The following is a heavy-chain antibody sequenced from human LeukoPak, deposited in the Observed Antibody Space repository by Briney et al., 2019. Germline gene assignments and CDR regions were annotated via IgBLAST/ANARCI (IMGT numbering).Heavy chain of an antibody. CDR3: ARRYSSIWFFDY. J-gene: IGHJ4*02. CDR2: INPHSGGT. Sequence: ASVKVSCKTSGYTFTDYYMHWVRQAPGRGLEWMGWINPHSGGTNHAQKFQGRVTMTRDTSINTAYMELSRLTSDDTAVYYCARRYSSIWFFDYWGQGTLVTVSS. D-gene: IGHD6-13*01. V-gene: IGHV1-2*02. CDR1: GYTFTDYY.